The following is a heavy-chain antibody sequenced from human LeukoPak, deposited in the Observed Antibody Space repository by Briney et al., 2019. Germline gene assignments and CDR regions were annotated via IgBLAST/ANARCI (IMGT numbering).Heavy chain of an antibody. J-gene: IGHJ4*02. Sequence: GGSLRLSCAASGFTFSSYGMHWVRQAPGKGLEWVAVIWYDGSNKYYADSAKGRFTISRDNSKNTLYLQMNSLRAEDTAVYYCARGMYYYDSSGYYYEGDGYYFDYWGQGTLVTVSS. V-gene: IGHV3-33*01. CDR1: GFTFSSYG. CDR2: IWYDGSNK. D-gene: IGHD3-22*01. CDR3: ARGMYYYDSSGYYYEGDGYYFDY.